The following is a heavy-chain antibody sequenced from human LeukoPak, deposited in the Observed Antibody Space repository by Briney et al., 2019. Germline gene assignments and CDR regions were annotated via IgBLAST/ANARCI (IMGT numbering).Heavy chain of an antibody. D-gene: IGHD3-10*01. CDR3: ARGGNTYFDY. J-gene: IGHJ4*02. CDR1: GFTFSSFG. V-gene: IGHV3-53*01. CDR2: IYSGGST. Sequence: GGSLRLSCVASGFTFSSFGMNWVRQAPGKGLEWVSVIYSGGSTYYADSVKGRFTISRDNSKNTLYLQMNSLRAEDTAVYYCARGGNTYFDYWGQGTLVTVSS.